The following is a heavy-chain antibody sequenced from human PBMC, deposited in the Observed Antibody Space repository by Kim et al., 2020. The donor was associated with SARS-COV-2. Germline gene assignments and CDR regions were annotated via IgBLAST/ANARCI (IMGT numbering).Heavy chain of an antibody. D-gene: IGHD3-22*01. CDR3: AATYYYDSSGYSEDDAFDI. Sequence: SVKVSCKASGFTFTSSAVQWVRQARGQRLEWIGWIVVGSGNTNYAQKFQERVTITRDMSTSTAYMELSSLRSEDTAVYYCAATYYYDSSGYSEDDAFDIWGQGTMVTVSS. CDR2: IVVGSGNT. V-gene: IGHV1-58*01. CDR1: GFTFTSSA. J-gene: IGHJ3*02.